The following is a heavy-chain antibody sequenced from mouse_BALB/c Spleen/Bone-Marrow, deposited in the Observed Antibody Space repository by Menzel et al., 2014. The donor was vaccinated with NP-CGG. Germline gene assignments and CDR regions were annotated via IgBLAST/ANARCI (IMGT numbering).Heavy chain of an antibody. CDR1: GFNIXDTY. CDR2: IDPANGNT. Sequence: EVQLQQSGAELVKPGASVKLSCTASGFNIXDTYMHWVKQRPEQGLEWIGRIDPANGNTKYDPKSQGKATITADTSSNTAYLQLSSLTSEDTAVYYCARWEYYAMDYWGQGTSVTVSS. J-gene: IGHJ4*01. CDR3: ARWEYYAMDY. D-gene: IGHD4-1*01. V-gene: IGHV14-3*02.